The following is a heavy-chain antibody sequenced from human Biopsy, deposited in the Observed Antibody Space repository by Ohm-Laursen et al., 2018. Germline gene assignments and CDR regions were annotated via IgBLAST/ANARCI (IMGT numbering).Heavy chain of an antibody. D-gene: IGHD3-3*01. Sequence: TLSLTCTVSGASMTGYFWTWVRQPAGKGLEWIGHIYTIGDTTYNPSLESRVTMSLDTSKNQFSLKMTPLTAADTAVYFCAREDEGLLRALDLWGQGTMVTVSS. CDR1: GASMTGYF. V-gene: IGHV4-4*07. J-gene: IGHJ3*01. CDR2: IYTIGDT. CDR3: AREDEGLLRALDL.